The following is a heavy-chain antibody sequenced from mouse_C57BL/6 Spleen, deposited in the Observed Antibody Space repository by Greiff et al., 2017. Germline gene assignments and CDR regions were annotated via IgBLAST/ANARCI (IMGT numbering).Heavy chain of an antibody. J-gene: IGHJ2*01. CDR1: GYTFTDYE. CDR2: IDPETGGT. Sequence: QVQLQQSGAELVRPGASVTLSCKASGYTFTDYEMHWVKQTPVHGLEWIGAIDPETGGTAYNQKFKGKAILTADQSSSTAYMELRSLTSEDSAVYYCTRELEGYWGQGTTLTVSS. V-gene: IGHV1-15*01. CDR3: TRELEGY.